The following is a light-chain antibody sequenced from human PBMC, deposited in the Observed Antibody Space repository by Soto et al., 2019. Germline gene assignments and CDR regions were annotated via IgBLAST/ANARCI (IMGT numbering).Light chain of an antibody. CDR2: DVN. Sequence: QSVLTQPRSVSGSPGQSVTVPCTGTSNDVGAYIYVSWYQQHPGKAPRLMIYDVNKRPSGVPDRFVGSKSGNTASLTISALQAEDEADYFCCSYAGNYAFVFGGGTKLTVL. J-gene: IGLJ2*01. CDR1: SNDVGAYIY. V-gene: IGLV2-11*01. CDR3: CSYAGNYAFV.